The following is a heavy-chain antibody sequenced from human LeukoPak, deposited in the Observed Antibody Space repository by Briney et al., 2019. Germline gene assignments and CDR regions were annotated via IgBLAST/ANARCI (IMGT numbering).Heavy chain of an antibody. CDR2: ISAGGENT. D-gene: IGHD6-19*01. V-gene: IGHV3-23*01. CDR3: AKSEGSSSARRFDY. CDR1: GFTFTSYA. Sequence: GGSLRLSCAASGFTFTSYAMSWVRQAPGKGLEWVSGISAGGENTDYADSVMGRFTISRDNSKNTLYLQVNGLRAEDTAAYYCAKSEGSSSARRFDYWGQGTLATVSS. J-gene: IGHJ4*02.